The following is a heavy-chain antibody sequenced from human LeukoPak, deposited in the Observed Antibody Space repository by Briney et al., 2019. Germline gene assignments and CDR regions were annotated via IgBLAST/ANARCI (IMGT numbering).Heavy chain of an antibody. CDR3: ARDPSSGSYFRAFDI. CDR2: IFYSGST. V-gene: IGHV4-59*12. CDR1: DDSISRYY. J-gene: IGHJ3*02. D-gene: IGHD1-26*01. Sequence: SETLSLTCTVSDDSISRYYWSWIRQPPGKGLEWIGYIFYSGSTNYNPSLKSRVTISVDKSKNQFSLKLSSVTAADTAVYYCARDPSSGSYFRAFDIWGQGTMVTVSS.